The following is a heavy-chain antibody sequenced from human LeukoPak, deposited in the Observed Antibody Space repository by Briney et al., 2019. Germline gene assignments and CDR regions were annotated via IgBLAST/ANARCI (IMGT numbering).Heavy chain of an antibody. V-gene: IGHV1-18*01. CDR3: ARAPYYYGSGSRNYYYYYMDV. D-gene: IGHD3-10*01. CDR1: GYTFTSYG. CDR2: ISAYNGNT. Sequence: GASVKVSCKASGYTFTSYGISWVRQAPGQGLEWMGWISAYNGNTNYAQKLQGRVTMTTDTSTSTAYMELRSLRSDDTAVYYCARAPYYYGSGSRNYYYYYMDVWGKGTTVTVSS. J-gene: IGHJ6*03.